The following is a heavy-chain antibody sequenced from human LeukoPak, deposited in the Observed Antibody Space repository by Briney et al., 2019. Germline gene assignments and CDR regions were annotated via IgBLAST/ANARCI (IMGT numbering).Heavy chain of an antibody. D-gene: IGHD2-2*01. V-gene: IGHV4-34*01. CDR3: ARGGGRIVVVPAAIAASGRAFDY. CDR2: INHSGST. J-gene: IGHJ4*02. Sequence: SETLSLTCAVYGGSFSGYYWSWIRQPPGKGLEWIGEINHSGSTNYNPSLKSRVTISVDTSKNQLSLKLSSVTAADTAVYYCARGGGRIVVVPAAIAASGRAFDYWGQGTLVTVSS. CDR1: GGSFSGYY.